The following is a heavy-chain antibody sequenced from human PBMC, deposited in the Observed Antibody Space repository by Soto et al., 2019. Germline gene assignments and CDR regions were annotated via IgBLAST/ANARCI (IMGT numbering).Heavy chain of an antibody. Sequence: SETLSLTCTVSGGSISSYYWSWIRQPPGKGLEWIGYIYYSGSTNYNPSLKSRVTISVDTSKNQFSLKLSSVTAADTAVYYCARLGDIVVVPAAHFDYWGQGTLVTVSS. J-gene: IGHJ4*02. V-gene: IGHV4-59*08. CDR3: ARLGDIVVVPAAHFDY. CDR1: GGSISSYY. CDR2: IYYSGST. D-gene: IGHD2-2*01.